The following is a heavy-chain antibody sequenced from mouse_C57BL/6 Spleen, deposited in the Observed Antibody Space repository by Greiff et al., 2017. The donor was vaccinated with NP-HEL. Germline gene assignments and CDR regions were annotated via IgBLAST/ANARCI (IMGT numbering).Heavy chain of an antibody. J-gene: IGHJ3*01. D-gene: IGHD1-1*01. V-gene: IGHV1-55*01. Sequence: VQLQQPGAELAKPGASVKMSCKASGYTFTSYWITWVKQRPGQGLEWIGDIYPGSGSTNYNEKFKSKATLTVDTSSSTAYMHLSSLTSEDSAVYYCARTGDYYGSPWFAYWGQGTLVTVSA. CDR3: ARTGDYYGSPWFAY. CDR1: GYTFTSYW. CDR2: IYPGSGST.